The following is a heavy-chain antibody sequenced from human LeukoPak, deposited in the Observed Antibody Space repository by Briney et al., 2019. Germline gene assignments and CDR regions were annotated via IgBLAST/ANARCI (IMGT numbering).Heavy chain of an antibody. J-gene: IGHJ4*02. CDR1: GGSINRYY. CDR2: IYYSGTT. V-gene: IGHV4-59*01. Sequence: SETLSLTCTVSGGSINRYYWSGLRQPPGKGLEAFGYIYYSGTTNYNPSLKSRVTISVDTSKNQFSLKLRSVTAPDTPLYYCAGGGVAVAGRVDYCGEGGLVTVSP. CDR3: AGGGVAVAGRVDY. D-gene: IGHD6-19*01.